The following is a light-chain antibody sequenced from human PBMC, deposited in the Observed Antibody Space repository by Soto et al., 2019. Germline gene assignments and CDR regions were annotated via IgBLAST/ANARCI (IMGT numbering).Light chain of an antibody. CDR2: DAS. CDR3: QQRSNWPRFT. J-gene: IGKJ3*01. Sequence: EIVLTQSPATLSLSPGERATLSCRASQSVANYLAWYQQKPGQAPRLLIYDASNRATGIPARFSGSGSGTDFTLTISSLEPEDFAIYYCQQRSNWPRFTFGPGTKVDI. V-gene: IGKV3-11*01. CDR1: QSVANY.